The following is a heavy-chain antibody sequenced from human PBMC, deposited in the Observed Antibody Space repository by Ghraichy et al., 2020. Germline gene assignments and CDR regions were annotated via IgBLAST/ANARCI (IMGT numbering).Heavy chain of an antibody. V-gene: IGHV3-23*01. CDR3: ARGTSDSWGGYAD. D-gene: IGHD3-3*01. CDR1: GFTFDTKA. CDR2: ITASGVT. J-gene: IGHJ4*02. Sequence: GGSLRLSCAASGFTFDTKAMYGVGQAPGKGLQWVSAITASGVTCLADSVKGRFSFSRDNSENTLYLQMNSLVVEETAIYYCARGTSDSWGGYADWGQGTLVTVS.